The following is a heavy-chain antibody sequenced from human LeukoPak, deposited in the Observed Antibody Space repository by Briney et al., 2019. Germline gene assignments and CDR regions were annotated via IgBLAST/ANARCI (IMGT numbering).Heavy chain of an antibody. J-gene: IGHJ3*02. D-gene: IGHD3-10*01. CDR1: GYTFTSYY. V-gene: IGHV1-46*01. CDR2: IDPSGGST. CDR3: ARVPGSLLWFGELLGAFDI. Sequence: GASVKVSCKASGYTFTSYYMHWVRQAPGQGLEWMGIIDPSGGSTSYAQKFQGRDTMTRDTSTSTVYMELSSLRSEDTAVYYCARVPGSLLWFGELLGAFDIWGQGTMVTVSS.